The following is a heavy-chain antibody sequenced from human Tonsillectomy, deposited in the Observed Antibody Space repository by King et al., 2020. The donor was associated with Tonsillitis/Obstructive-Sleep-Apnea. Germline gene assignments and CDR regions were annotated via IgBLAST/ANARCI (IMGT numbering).Heavy chain of an antibody. D-gene: IGHD2-8*01. Sequence: VQLQESGPGLVKPSETLSLTCTVSGGSISSYYWSWIRQPPGKGLEWIGYIYYSGSTNYNPSLKSRVTISVDTSKNQFSLKLSSVTAADTAVYYCASEDIVHNWFDPWGQGTLVTVSS. CDR3: ASEDIVHNWFDP. J-gene: IGHJ5*02. CDR1: GGSISSYY. CDR2: IYYSGST. V-gene: IGHV4-59*01.